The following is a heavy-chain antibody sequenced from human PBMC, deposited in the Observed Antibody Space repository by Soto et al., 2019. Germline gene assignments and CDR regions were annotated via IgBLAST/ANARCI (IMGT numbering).Heavy chain of an antibody. CDR1: GGYISSSSYY. CDR3: ARNSFSYFDP. Sequence: SETLSLTCTVSGGYISSSSYYWGWIRQPPGKGLEWIGSIYYSGSTYYKPSLKSRLTISVDRSKNQFSLKLNSVTAADTAVYYCARNSFSYFDPWGQGTLVTVSS. V-gene: IGHV4-39*01. D-gene: IGHD3-3*01. J-gene: IGHJ4*02. CDR2: IYYSGST.